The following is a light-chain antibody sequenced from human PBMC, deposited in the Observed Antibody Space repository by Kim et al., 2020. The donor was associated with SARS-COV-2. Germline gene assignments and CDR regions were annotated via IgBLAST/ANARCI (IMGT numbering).Light chain of an antibody. V-gene: IGKV1-5*01. CDR2: DAS. Sequence: AAVGDRVTITCRASQSLSRWLAWYQQKPGRAHKLLIYDASSLASGVPSRFSGSGSGTDFTLTISILQPDDFATYYCQQYNRYALTFGGGTKVDIK. CDR3: QQYNRYALT. J-gene: IGKJ4*01. CDR1: QSLSRW.